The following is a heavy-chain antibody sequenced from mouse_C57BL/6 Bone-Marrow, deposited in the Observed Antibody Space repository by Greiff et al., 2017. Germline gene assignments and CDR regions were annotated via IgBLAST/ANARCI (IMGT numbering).Heavy chain of an antibody. D-gene: IGHD4-1*01. CDR3: ASLGFSYAMDY. J-gene: IGHJ4*01. V-gene: IGHV5-6*01. Sequence: EVNVVESGGDLVKPGGSLKLSCAASGFTFSSYGMSWVRQTPDKRLEWVATISSGGSYTYYPDSVKGRFTISRDNAKNTLYLQMSSLKSEDTAMYYCASLGFSYAMDYWGQGTSVTVSS. CDR1: GFTFSSYG. CDR2: ISSGGSYT.